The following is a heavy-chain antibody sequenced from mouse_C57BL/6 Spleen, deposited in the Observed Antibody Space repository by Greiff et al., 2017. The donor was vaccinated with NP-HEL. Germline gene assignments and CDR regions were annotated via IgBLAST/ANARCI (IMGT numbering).Heavy chain of an antibody. D-gene: IGHD1-1*01. V-gene: IGHV5-9-1*02. Sequence: EVKLVESGEGLVKPGGSLKLSCAASGFTFSSYAMSWVRQTPEKRLEWVAYISSGGDYIYYADTVKGRFTISRDNARNTLYLQMSSLKSEDTAMYYCTRDRDYGSSPYAMDYWGQGTSVTVSS. CDR2: ISSGGDYI. CDR3: TRDRDYGSSPYAMDY. CDR1: GFTFSSYA. J-gene: IGHJ4*01.